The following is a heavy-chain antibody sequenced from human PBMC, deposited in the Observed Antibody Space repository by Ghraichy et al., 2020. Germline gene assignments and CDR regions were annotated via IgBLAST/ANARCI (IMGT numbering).Heavy chain of an antibody. J-gene: IGHJ4*02. D-gene: IGHD6-6*01. V-gene: IGHV3-30*18. CDR3: AKEAGFEDSSSAFDF. Sequence: GGSLRLSCAASGFTFSAYGMHWVRQAPGKGLEWLAVIPFDGINKDYADSVKGRFTISRDNSANTLYLQMNSLRAEDTAVYYCAKEAGFEDSSSAFDFWGQGTLVTVSS. CDR2: IPFDGINK. CDR1: GFTFSAYG.